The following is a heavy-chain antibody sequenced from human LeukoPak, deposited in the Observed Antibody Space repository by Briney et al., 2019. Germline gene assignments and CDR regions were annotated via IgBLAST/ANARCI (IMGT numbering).Heavy chain of an antibody. CDR1: GFTFSSYW. V-gene: IGHV3-74*01. Sequence: GGSLRLSCAASGFTFSSYWMHWVRQAPGKGLVWVSRINTDGSSTNYADSAEGRFTISRDNAKNTLYLQMSSLRAEDTALYYCARSGGWYDAFDIWGQGTMVTVSS. J-gene: IGHJ3*02. CDR3: ARSGGWYDAFDI. CDR2: INTDGSST. D-gene: IGHD6-19*01.